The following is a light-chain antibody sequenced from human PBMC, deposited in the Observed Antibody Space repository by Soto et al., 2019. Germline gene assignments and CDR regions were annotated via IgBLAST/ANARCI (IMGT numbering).Light chain of an antibody. CDR2: GNS. Sequence: QSVLTQPPSVSGAPGQRVTISCTGSSSNIGAGYDVHWYQQLPGTAPKLLIYGNSNRPSGVPDRFSGSKSGTSASLATTGLRAEDEADYYCQSYDRSLSGWVFGGGTKLTVL. CDR3: QSYDRSLSGWV. J-gene: IGLJ3*02. CDR1: SSNIGAGYD. V-gene: IGLV1-40*01.